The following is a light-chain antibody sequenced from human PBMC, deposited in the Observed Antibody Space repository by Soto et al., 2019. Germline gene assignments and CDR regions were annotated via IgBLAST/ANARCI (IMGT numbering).Light chain of an antibody. CDR1: QSISGW. CDR3: HHYNSYPWT. J-gene: IGKJ1*01. Sequence: DIQMTQSPSTLSASVGDRVTITCRASQSISGWLAWYQQKPGKAPNLLIYKASTLEIGVPSRFSGSGSGTVFTLTISSLQPDDFATYYCHHYNSYPWTFGQGTKA. V-gene: IGKV1-5*03. CDR2: KAS.